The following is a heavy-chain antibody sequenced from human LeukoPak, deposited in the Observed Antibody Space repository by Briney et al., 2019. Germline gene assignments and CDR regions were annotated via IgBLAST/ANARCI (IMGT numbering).Heavy chain of an antibody. V-gene: IGHV3-48*01. CDR2: ISSGTITM. J-gene: IGHJ3*02. D-gene: IGHD3-10*01. CDR1: GFTFSSYS. Sequence: GGSLRLSCAASGFTFSSYSMNWVRQAPGKGLEWISYISSGTITMYYADSVKGRFTISRDNAKNSLYLQMNGLKADDTAVYYCARPGITAFDIWGQGTMVTVSS. CDR3: ARPGITAFDI.